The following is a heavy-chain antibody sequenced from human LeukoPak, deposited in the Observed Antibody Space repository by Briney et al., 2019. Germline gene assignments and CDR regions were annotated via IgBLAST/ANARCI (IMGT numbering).Heavy chain of an antibody. CDR2: MNPNSGNT. D-gene: IGHD3-22*01. CDR3: ARYYYDSSGYYPPWYYYMDV. J-gene: IGHJ6*03. V-gene: IGHV1-8*01. CDR1: GYTFTSYD. Sequence: ASVKVSCKASGYTFTSYDINWVRQAPGQGLEWMGWMNPNSGNTGYAQKFQGRVTMTRNTSISTAYMELSSLRSEDTAVYYCARYYYDSSGYYPPWYYYMDVWGKGTTVTISS.